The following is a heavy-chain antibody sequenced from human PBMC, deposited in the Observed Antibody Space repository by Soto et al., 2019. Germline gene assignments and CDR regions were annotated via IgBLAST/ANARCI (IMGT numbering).Heavy chain of an antibody. D-gene: IGHD2-2*01. J-gene: IGHJ6*03. CDR2: IYWDDDK. V-gene: IGHV2-5*02. Sequence: SGPTLVNPTQTLTLTCTFSGFSLSTSGVGVGWIRQPPGKALEWLALIYWDDDKRYSPSLKSRLTITKDTPKNQVVLTMTNMDPVDIATYYCAHSRDQLLFGSYYYYMDVWGKGTTVTVSS. CDR1: GFSLSTSGVG. CDR3: AHSRDQLLFGSYYYYMDV.